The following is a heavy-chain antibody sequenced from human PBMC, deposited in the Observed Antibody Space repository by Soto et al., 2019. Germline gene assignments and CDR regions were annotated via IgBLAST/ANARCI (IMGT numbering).Heavy chain of an antibody. CDR2: ISAYIGNT. V-gene: IGHV1-18*01. CDR3: ARDPTLYCSGGSCYQDYFDF. D-gene: IGHD2-15*01. CDR1: GYTFTSHG. Sequence: GESLKISCKASGYTFTSHGITWVRQAPGQGLEMMGWISAYIGNTNYAQKLQGRVTMTTDTSTSTAYMELRSLRSDDTAVYYCARDPTLYCSGGSCYQDYFDFWGQGTLVTVSS. J-gene: IGHJ4*02.